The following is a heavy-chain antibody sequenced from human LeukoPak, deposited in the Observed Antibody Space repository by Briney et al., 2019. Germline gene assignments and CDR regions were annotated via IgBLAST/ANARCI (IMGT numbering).Heavy chain of an antibody. CDR2: NYYSGST. J-gene: IGHJ4*02. V-gene: IGHV4-59*01. Sequence: SETLSLTCTVSGGSISSYYWSWIRQPPGKGLEWIGYNYYSGSTNYNPSLKSRVTISVDTSKNQFSLKLSSVTAADTAVYYCARSSYSSSPFDFDYWGQGTLVTVSS. CDR1: GGSISSYY. D-gene: IGHD6-6*01. CDR3: ARSSYSSSPFDFDY.